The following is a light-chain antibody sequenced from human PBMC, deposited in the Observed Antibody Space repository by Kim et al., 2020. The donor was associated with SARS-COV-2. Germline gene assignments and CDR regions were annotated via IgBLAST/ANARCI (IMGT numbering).Light chain of an antibody. Sequence: QRVTISCSGSNSNIGSSTVNWYQQLPGTAPKLLIYGTNQRPMGVPDRFSGSKSGTSASLAISGLRSEDESDYYCASWDDSLNGQVFGTGTKVTVL. CDR1: NSNIGSST. CDR3: ASWDDSLNGQV. CDR2: GTN. V-gene: IGLV1-44*01. J-gene: IGLJ1*01.